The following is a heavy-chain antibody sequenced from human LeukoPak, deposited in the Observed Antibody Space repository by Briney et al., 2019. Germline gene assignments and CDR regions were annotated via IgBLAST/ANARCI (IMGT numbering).Heavy chain of an antibody. CDR1: GGSISSSSYY. D-gene: IGHD2-2*01. CDR2: IYYSGST. Sequence: SETLSLTCTVSGGSISSSSYYWGWIRQSPGKGLEWIGSIYYSGSTYYNPSLKSRVTISVDTSKNQFSLKLSSVTAADTAVYYCATHDKRWYQLINGFDPWVQGTLVTVSS. J-gene: IGHJ5*02. V-gene: IGHV4-39*01. CDR3: ATHDKRWYQLINGFDP.